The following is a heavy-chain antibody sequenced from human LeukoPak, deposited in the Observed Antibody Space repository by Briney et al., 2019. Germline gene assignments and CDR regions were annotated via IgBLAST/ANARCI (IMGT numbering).Heavy chain of an antibody. CDR3: ARGIVGAPNWFDP. J-gene: IGHJ5*02. CDR1: GGSISSSSYY. Sequence: SETLSLTCTVSGGSISSSSYYWGWIRQHPGKGLEWIGYIYYSGSTYYNPSLKSRVTISVDTSKNQFSLKLSSVTAADTAVYYCARGIVGAPNWFDPWGQGTLVTVSS. D-gene: IGHD1-26*01. V-gene: IGHV4-31*03. CDR2: IYYSGST.